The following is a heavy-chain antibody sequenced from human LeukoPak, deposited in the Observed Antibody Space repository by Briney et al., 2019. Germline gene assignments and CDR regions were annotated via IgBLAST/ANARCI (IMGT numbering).Heavy chain of an antibody. Sequence: ASVKVSCKASGYTFTKYGINWVRPAAGQGLEWRGWIRTYNGNTNYILKLQKRVTMTTVTSTSTAYMELRRLTSDATAVYYCARGGKYYDILTGFYEGGLNFWGQGTLVSVSS. J-gene: IGHJ4*02. V-gene: IGHV1-18*01. D-gene: IGHD3-9*01. CDR3: ARGGKYYDILTGFYEGGLNF. CDR1: GYTFTKYG. CDR2: IRTYNGNT.